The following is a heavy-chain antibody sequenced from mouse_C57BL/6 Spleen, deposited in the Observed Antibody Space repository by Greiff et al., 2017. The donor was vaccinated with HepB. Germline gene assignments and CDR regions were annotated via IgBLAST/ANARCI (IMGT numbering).Heavy chain of an antibody. Sequence: VQLQQSVAELVRPGASVKLSCTASGFNIKNTYMHWVKQRPEQGLEWIGRIDPANGNTKYAPKFQGKATIPADTSSNAAYLQLSSLTSVDTVISYGARITTVVDYCARDYWGQGTSVTVSA. CDR2: IDPANGNT. D-gene: IGHD1-1*01. CDR1: GFNIKNTY. J-gene: IGHJ4*01. CDR3: ARITTVVDYCARDY. V-gene: IGHV14-3*01.